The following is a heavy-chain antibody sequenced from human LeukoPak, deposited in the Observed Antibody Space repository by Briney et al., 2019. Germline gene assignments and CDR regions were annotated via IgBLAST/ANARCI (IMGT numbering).Heavy chain of an antibody. Sequence: KSSETLSLTCSISGGSVSDSNWWGWIRQPPGKVLEWIGEIYHNGNTGYNPSLKSRVTISVDKSKNQFSLSLTSVTAADTAVYYCARDRPLPTYYYGSGSYFDYWGQGTLVTVSS. D-gene: IGHD3-10*01. CDR1: GGSVSDSNW. CDR3: ARDRPLPTYYYGSGSYFDY. J-gene: IGHJ4*02. CDR2: IYHNGNT. V-gene: IGHV4-4*02.